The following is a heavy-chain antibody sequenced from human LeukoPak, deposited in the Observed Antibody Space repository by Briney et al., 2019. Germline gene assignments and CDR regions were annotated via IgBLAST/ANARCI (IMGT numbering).Heavy chain of an antibody. CDR2: IIPIFGTA. V-gene: IGHV1-69*06. D-gene: IGHD6-13*01. Sequence: SVKVSCKASGYTFTSYHMHWVRQAPGQGLEWMGGIIPIFGTANYAQKFQGRVTITADKSTSTAYMELSSLRSEDTAVYYCARSSIIAAAGPYYFDYWGQGTLVTVSS. CDR1: GYTFTSYH. CDR3: ARSSIIAAAGPYYFDY. J-gene: IGHJ4*02.